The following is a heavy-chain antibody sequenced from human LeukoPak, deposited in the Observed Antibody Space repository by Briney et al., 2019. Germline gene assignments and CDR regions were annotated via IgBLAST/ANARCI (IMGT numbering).Heavy chain of an antibody. D-gene: IGHD1-20*01. CDR1: GFTLCRYA. J-gene: IGHJ4*02. CDR3: GVYNWNAKRDFDY. Sequence: GESLRLSCAASGFTLCRYAISWVRHAPGKGLEWGSLISRSGVNTHYADSVKGRFTISRDNAKNSLFIQMNSLRAEDTAVYYCGVYNWNAKRDFDYWGQGTLVTVSS. CDR2: ISRSGVNT. V-gene: IGHV3-23*01.